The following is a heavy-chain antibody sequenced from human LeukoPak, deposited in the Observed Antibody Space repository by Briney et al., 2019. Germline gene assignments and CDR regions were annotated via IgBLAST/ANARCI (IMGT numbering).Heavy chain of an antibody. J-gene: IGHJ6*02. CDR3: ARVDYSNHLSGMDV. Sequence: ASVKVSCKASGYTFTSYDINWVRQATGQGLEWMGWMNPNSGNTGYAQKFQGRVTMTRNTSISTAYMELSRLRSEDTAVYYCARVDYSNHLSGMDVWGQGTTVTVSS. CDR2: MNPNSGNT. D-gene: IGHD4-11*01. CDR1: GYTFTSYD. V-gene: IGHV1-8*01.